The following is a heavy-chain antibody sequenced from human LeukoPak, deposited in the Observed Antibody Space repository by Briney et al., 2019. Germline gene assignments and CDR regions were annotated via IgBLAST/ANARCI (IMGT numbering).Heavy chain of an antibody. CDR2: IYTSGST. J-gene: IGHJ4*02. V-gene: IGHV4-4*07. Sequence: SETLSLTCTVSGGSISSYYWSWLRQPAGKGLEGIGRIYTSGSTNYNPSLKSRVTMSVDTSKNQFPLKLSSVTAADTAVYYCARSYYDYVWGSYPYFDYWGQGTLVTVSS. CDR1: GGSISSYY. D-gene: IGHD3-16*02. CDR3: ARSYYDYVWGSYPYFDY.